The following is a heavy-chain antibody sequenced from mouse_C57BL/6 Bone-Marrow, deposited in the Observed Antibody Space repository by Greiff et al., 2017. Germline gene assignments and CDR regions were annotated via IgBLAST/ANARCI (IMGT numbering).Heavy chain of an antibody. CDR2: IDPEDGET. D-gene: IGHD1-1*01. V-gene: IGHV14-2*01. J-gene: IGHJ2*01. CDR3: TRALIYCGTNY. Sequence: EVQLQQSGAELVKPGASVKLSCTASGFNINDYYIHWVKQRTEQGLEWIGRIDPEDGETKYTPKFQDKATITADTASNTAYLQISSLTSEDTAFDDCTRALIYCGTNYGDQGTTLTVSS. CDR1: GFNINDYY.